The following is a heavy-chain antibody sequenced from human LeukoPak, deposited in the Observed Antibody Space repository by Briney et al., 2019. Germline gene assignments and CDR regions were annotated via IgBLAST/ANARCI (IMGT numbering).Heavy chain of an antibody. CDR2: IYYSGST. J-gene: IGHJ4*02. CDR3: ARGLGPIYFDY. Sequence: PSETLSLTCTVSGGSISSSNYYWGWIRQPPGKGLEWIGSIYYSGSTNYNPSLKSRVTVSADMSKSQFSLTLSSVTAADTAAYYCARGLGPIYFDYWGQGTLVTVSS. D-gene: IGHD3-16*01. CDR1: GGSISSSNYY. V-gene: IGHV4-39*07.